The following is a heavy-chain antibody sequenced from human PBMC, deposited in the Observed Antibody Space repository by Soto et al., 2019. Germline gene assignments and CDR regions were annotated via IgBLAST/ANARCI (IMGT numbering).Heavy chain of an antibody. J-gene: IGHJ4*02. Sequence: QLQLQESGPGLVKPSETLSLTCTVSGGSINNSSFYWGWVRQPPGKRLEWIGSIYYRGSAYYNPSLTSRPTISIDTSKNQYSLNLSSVTAADTAVYFCARRPLVRGIIPYYFDSWGQGTLVTVSS. CDR2: IYYRGSA. CDR1: GGSINNSSFY. D-gene: IGHD3-10*01. CDR3: ARRPLVRGIIPYYFDS. V-gene: IGHV4-39*01.